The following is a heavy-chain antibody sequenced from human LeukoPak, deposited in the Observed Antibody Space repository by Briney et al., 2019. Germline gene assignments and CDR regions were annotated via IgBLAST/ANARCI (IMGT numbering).Heavy chain of an antibody. D-gene: IGHD2-15*01. CDR1: GGSFSGYY. J-gene: IGHJ6*03. CDR2: INHSGST. Sequence: SETLSLTCAVYGGSFSGYYWSWIRQPPGKGLEWIGEINHSGSTNYNPSLKSRVTISVDTSKNQFSLKLSSVTAADTAVYYCARRTGRYCSGGSCYPTYLYYYYYMDVWGKGTTVTVSS. V-gene: IGHV4-34*01. CDR3: ARRTGRYCSGGSCYPTYLYYYYYMDV.